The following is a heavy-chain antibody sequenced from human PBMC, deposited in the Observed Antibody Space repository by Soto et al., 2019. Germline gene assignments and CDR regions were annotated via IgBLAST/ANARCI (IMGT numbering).Heavy chain of an antibody. CDR3: AKGPLYGDYVSG. J-gene: IGHJ4*02. CDR1: GFTFSSYA. CDR2: ISGRGGST. V-gene: IGHV3-23*01. D-gene: IGHD4-17*01. Sequence: EVQLLESGGGLVQPGGSLRLSCAASGFTFSSYAMSWVRQAPGKGLEWVSGISGRGGSTYYADSVKGRFTISRDNSKNTLYLQMNSLRADDTAVYYCAKGPLYGDYVSGWGQGTLVTVSS.